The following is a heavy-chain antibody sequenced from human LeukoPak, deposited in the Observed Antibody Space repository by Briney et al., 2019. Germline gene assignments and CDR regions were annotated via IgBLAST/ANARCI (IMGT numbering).Heavy chain of an antibody. J-gene: IGHJ5*02. CDR3: ARASDYGYVWGSYRYYDWFDP. CDR1: GFTFSSYS. V-gene: IGHV3-21*01. D-gene: IGHD3-16*02. Sequence: PGGSLRLSCAASGFTFSSYSMNWVRQAPGKGLEWVSSISSSSSYIYYADSVKGRFTISRDNAKNSLYLQMNSLRAEDTAVYYCARASDYGYVWGSYRYYDWFDPWGQGTLVTVSS. CDR2: ISSSSSYI.